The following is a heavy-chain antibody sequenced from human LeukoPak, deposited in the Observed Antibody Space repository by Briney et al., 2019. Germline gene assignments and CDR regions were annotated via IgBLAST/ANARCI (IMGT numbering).Heavy chain of an antibody. CDR3: ARQAPITMVRGGPFDY. J-gene: IGHJ4*02. CDR1: GYSFTSYW. V-gene: IGHV5-51*01. CDR2: IYPGDSDT. Sequence: GESLKISCKGSGYSFTSYWIGWVRQVPGKGLEWMGIIYPGDSDTRYSPSFQGQVTISADKSISTAYLQWSSLKASDTAMYYCARQAPITMVRGGPFDYWGQGTLVTVSS. D-gene: IGHD3-10*01.